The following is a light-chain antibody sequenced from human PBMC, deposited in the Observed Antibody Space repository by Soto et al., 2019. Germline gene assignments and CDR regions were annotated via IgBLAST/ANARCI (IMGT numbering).Light chain of an antibody. CDR3: AAWDDRLSGRV. CDR2: RNN. CDR1: SSNIGSNY. Sequence: QSVLTQPPSASGTPGQRVTISCSGSSSNIGSNYIYWYLQLPGTAPKLLIYRNNQRPSGVPDRFSGSKSGTSASLAISGLRFEDEADYYCAAWDDRLSGRVFGGGSKLTVL. J-gene: IGLJ3*02. V-gene: IGLV1-47*01.